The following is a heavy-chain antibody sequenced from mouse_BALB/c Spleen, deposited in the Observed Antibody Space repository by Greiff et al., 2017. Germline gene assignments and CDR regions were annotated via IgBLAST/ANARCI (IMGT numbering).Heavy chain of an antibody. CDR3: ARHVNGNYGGYYAMDY. V-gene: IGHV5-12-1*01. CDR2: ISSGGGST. Sequence: DVHLVESGGGLVKPGGSLKLSCAASGFAFSSYDMPWVRQTPEKRLEWVAYISSGGGSTYYPDTVKGRFTISRDNAKNTLYLQMSSLKSEDTAMYYCARHVNGNYGGYYAMDYWGQGTSVTVSS. CDR1: GFAFSSYD. D-gene: IGHD2-1*01. J-gene: IGHJ4*01.